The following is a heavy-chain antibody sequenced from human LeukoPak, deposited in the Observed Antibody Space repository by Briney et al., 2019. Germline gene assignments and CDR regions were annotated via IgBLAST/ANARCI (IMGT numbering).Heavy chain of an antibody. CDR1: GGTFSSYA. CDR2: IIPIFGTA. Sequence: PGASVKVSCKASGGTFSSYAISWVRQAPGQGLEWMGGIIPIFGTANYAQKFQGRVTITADKSTSTAYMELSSLRSEDTAVYYCAREYTTVTTFCAFDIWGQGTMVTVSS. J-gene: IGHJ3*02. D-gene: IGHD4-17*01. CDR3: AREYTTVTTFCAFDI. V-gene: IGHV1-69*06.